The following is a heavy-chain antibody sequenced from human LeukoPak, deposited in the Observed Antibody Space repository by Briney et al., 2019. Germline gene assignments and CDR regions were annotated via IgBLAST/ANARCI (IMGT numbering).Heavy chain of an antibody. D-gene: IGHD1-1*01. V-gene: IGHV4-59*01. CDR1: GGSISSYY. J-gene: IGHJ4*02. Sequence: SETLSLTCTVSGGSISSYYWSWIRQPPGKGLEWIGYIYYSGSTNYNPSLKSRVTISVDTSKNQFSLKLSSVTAADTAVYNCARNELRPGLYFDYWGQGTLVTVSS. CDR2: IYYSGST. CDR3: ARNELRPGLYFDY.